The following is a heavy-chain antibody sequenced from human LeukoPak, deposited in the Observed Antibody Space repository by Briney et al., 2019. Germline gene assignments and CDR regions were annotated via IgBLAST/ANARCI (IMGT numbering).Heavy chain of an antibody. D-gene: IGHD3-10*01. CDR2: ISGSGGST. J-gene: IGHJ1*01. CDR1: GFTFSSYW. V-gene: IGHV3-23*01. Sequence: GGSLRLSCVASGFTFSSYWMTWVRQAPGKGLEWVSAISGSGGSTYYADSVKGRFTISRDNSQNTLYLQMNSLRAEETAVYYCAKERGGATPPEYFQHWGQGTLVTVSS. CDR3: AKERGGATPPEYFQH.